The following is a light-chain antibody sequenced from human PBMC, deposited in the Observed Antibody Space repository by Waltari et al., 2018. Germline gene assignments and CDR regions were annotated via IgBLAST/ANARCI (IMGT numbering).Light chain of an antibody. Sequence: EIVLTQSPGTLSLSPGERATLSCRASQSIGIYLAWYQQKSGQAPRLLFYHASSRATGIPDRFSGSGSGTDFSLTISRLEPEDFAVYYCQNYERLPATFGQGTKVEIK. CDR1: QSIGIY. CDR3: QNYERLPAT. CDR2: HAS. V-gene: IGKV3-20*01. J-gene: IGKJ1*01.